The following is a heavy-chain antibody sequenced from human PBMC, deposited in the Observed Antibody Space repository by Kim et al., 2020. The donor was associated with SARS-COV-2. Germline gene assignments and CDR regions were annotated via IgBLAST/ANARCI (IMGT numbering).Heavy chain of an antibody. CDR1: GFTFSSYS. CDR3: ARDPLREGDSSNLFDY. Sequence: GGSLRLSCAASGFTFSSYSMNWVRQAPGKGLEWVSSISSGSGFIYYADSVKGRFTISRDNAKNSLYLQMNSLRAEDTALYYCARDPLREGDSSNLFDYWGQGTLVTVSS. D-gene: IGHD3-22*01. CDR2: ISSGSGFI. V-gene: IGHV3-21*01. J-gene: IGHJ4*02.